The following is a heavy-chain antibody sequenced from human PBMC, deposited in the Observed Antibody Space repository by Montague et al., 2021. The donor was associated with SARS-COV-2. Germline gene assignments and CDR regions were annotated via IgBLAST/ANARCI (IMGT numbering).Heavy chain of an antibody. V-gene: IGHV3-48*03. CDR1: GFTFSRFA. D-gene: IGHD6-13*01. CDR2: ISRSGSP. Sequence: SLRLSCAASGFTFSRFAMIWVRQAPGKGLEWLSYISRSGSPDYADSVKGRFTVSRDNAKNSLYLQMDSLRDEDTAVYYCATRAQSRVWYERHGPFDYWGQGTLVTVSS. J-gene: IGHJ4*02. CDR3: ATRAQSRVWYERHGPFDY.